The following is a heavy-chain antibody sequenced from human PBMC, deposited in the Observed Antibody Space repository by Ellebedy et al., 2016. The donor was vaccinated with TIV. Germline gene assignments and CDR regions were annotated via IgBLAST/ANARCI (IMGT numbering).Heavy chain of an antibody. J-gene: IGHJ3*02. CDR3: ARAPVGVGPAFDI. D-gene: IGHD4-23*01. CDR1: GLTFSSHA. Sequence: GESLKISCAASGLTFSSHAMSWVRQAPGKGLEWVSSISGSGGNTYYADSVKGRFTISRANSKDTRYLQVNSLRAADTAVYYCARAPVGVGPAFDIWGQGTMVTVSS. CDR2: ISGSGGNT. V-gene: IGHV3-23*01.